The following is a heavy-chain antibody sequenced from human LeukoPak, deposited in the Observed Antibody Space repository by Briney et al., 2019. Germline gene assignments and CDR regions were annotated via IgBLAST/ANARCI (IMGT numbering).Heavy chain of an antibody. Sequence: PAGSLSLSCAASGCTFSSYSMSWVRQAPGKGLEWVSSISSSSSYIYYADSVKGRFTISRDNAKNSLYLQMNSLRAEDTAVYYCARRGSVQLERRTGNWFDPWGQGTLVTVSS. D-gene: IGHD1-1*01. CDR3: ARRGSVQLERRTGNWFDP. J-gene: IGHJ5*02. CDR2: ISSSSSYI. V-gene: IGHV3-21*01. CDR1: GCTFSSYS.